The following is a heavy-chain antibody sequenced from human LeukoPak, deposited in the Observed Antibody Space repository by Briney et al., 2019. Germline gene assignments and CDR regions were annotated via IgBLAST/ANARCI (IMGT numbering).Heavy chain of an antibody. CDR2: IYHSGST. V-gene: IGHV4-38-2*02. CDR1: GYSISSGYY. D-gene: IGHD3-10*01. Sequence: SETLSLTCTVSGYSISSGYYWGWIRQPPGKGLEWIGSIYHSGSTYYNPSLKSRVTISVDTSKNQFSLKLSSVTAADTAVYYCARWGSNMAREKGDHWGQGTLVTVSS. CDR3: ARWGSNMAREKGDH. J-gene: IGHJ4*02.